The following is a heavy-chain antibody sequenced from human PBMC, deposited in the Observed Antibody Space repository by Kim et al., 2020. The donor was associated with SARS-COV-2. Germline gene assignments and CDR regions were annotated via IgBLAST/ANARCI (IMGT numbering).Heavy chain of an antibody. Sequence: ASVKVSCKASGYTFTSYYMHWVRQAPGQGLEWMGIINPSGGSTSYAQKFQGRVTMTRDTSTSTVYMELSSLRSEDTAVYYCARSGGKHSRYCSGGSCYYYYYGMDVWGQGTTVTVSS. V-gene: IGHV1-46*01. J-gene: IGHJ6*02. CDR2: INPSGGST. CDR3: ARSGGKHSRYCSGGSCYYYYYGMDV. CDR1: GYTFTSYY. D-gene: IGHD2-15*01.